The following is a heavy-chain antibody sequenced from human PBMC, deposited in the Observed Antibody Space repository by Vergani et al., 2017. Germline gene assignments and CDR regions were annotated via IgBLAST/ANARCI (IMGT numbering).Heavy chain of an antibody. CDR3: ARQKSEYSSSSPERWFDP. J-gene: IGHJ5*02. Sequence: QVQLVQSGAEVKKPGSSVKVSCKASGGTFSSYAISWVRQAPGQGLEWTGGIIPIFGTANYAQKFQGRVTITADESTSTAYMELSSLRSEDTAVYYCARQKSEYSSSSPERWFDPWGQGTLVTVSS. V-gene: IGHV1-69*01. CDR1: GGTFSSYA. CDR2: IIPIFGTA. D-gene: IGHD6-6*01.